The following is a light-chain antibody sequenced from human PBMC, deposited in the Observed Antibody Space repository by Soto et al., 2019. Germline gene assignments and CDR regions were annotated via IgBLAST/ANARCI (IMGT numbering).Light chain of an antibody. CDR2: VAS. CDR3: QQYGISPPNT. CDR1: QSVGSSY. J-gene: IGKJ5*01. V-gene: IGKV3-20*01. Sequence: EIVLTQSPGTLSLSPGERATLSCRASQSVGSSYLAWYQQKPGQAPRLLIYVASSRATGIPDRFSGSGSGTDFTLTISRLEPEDFAVYYCQQYGISPPNTFGHGTRLEIK.